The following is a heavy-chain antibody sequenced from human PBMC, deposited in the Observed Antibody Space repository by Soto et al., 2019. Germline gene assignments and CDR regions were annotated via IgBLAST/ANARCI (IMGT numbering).Heavy chain of an antibody. D-gene: IGHD2-8*01. V-gene: IGHV3-23*01. Sequence: GGSLRLSCAASGVTFSSYAMSWVRQAPGKGLEWVSAISGSGGSTYYADSVKGRFTISRDNSKNTLYLQMNSLRAEDTAVYYCAKLSFYCTNGVCYIFDYWGQGTLVTVSS. CDR2: ISGSGGST. CDR3: AKLSFYCTNGVCYIFDY. J-gene: IGHJ4*02. CDR1: GVTFSSYA.